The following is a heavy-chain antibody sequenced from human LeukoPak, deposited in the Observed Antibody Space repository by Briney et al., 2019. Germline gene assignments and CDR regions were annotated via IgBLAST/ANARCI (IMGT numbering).Heavy chain of an antibody. Sequence: QAGGSLRLSCAASGFTFSSYAMSWVRQAPGRGLVWVSRINGDGSRTAYADSVKGRFTISRDNAKNTLDLQMNTLRAEDTGVYYCAREPSAVAGLDYWGQGILVTVSS. CDR1: GFTFSSYA. V-gene: IGHV3-74*01. J-gene: IGHJ4*02. D-gene: IGHD6-19*01. CDR3: AREPSAVAGLDY. CDR2: INGDGSRT.